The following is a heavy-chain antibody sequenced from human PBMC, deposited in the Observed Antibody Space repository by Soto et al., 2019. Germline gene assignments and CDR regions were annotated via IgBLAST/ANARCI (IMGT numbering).Heavy chain of an antibody. D-gene: IGHD6-6*01. J-gene: IGHJ3*02. CDR1: GFTFSNAW. Sequence: GGSLRLSCAASGFTFSNAWMNWVRQAPGKGLEWVGRIKSKTDGGTTDYAAPVKGRFTISRDDSKNTLYLQMNSLKTEDTAVYYCTTDVGFFSIAARPDGAVNDAFDIWGQGTMVTVSS. V-gene: IGHV3-15*07. CDR2: IKSKTDGGTT. CDR3: TTDVGFFSIAARPDGAVNDAFDI.